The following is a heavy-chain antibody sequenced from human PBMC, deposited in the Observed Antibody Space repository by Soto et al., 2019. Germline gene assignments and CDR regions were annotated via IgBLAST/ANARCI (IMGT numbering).Heavy chain of an antibody. CDR1: EFTFSSYA. J-gene: IGHJ6*02. Sequence: QPGGSLRLSCAASEFTFSSYAMHWVRQAPGKGLEWVAVISYDGSNKYYADSVKGRFTISRDNSKNTLYLQMNSLRAEDTAVYYCARATLDYYYDSSGYPAHLDYGMDVWGQGTTVTVSS. CDR3: ARATLDYYYDSSGYPAHLDYGMDV. V-gene: IGHV3-30-3*01. CDR2: ISYDGSNK. D-gene: IGHD3-22*01.